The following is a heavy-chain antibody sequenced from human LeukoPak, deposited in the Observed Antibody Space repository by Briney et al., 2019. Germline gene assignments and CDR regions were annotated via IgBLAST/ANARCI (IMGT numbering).Heavy chain of an antibody. CDR3: ARNIYYDTSGYYAYDY. Sequence: GGSLRLSFAASGLTFSSYRMNWVRQAPWKGLEGVSSISSSSSYIYYADSVNGRFTNSSHNAKNSLYLPMNNLRADGTAVYYCARNIYYDTSGYYAYDYWGQGTLVTVSS. CDR2: ISSSSSYI. J-gene: IGHJ4*02. D-gene: IGHD3-22*01. CDR1: GLTFSSYR. V-gene: IGHV3-21*01.